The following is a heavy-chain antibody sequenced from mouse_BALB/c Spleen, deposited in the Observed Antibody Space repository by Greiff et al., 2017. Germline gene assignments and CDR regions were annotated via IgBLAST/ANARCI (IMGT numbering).Heavy chain of an antibody. D-gene: IGHD1-1*01. J-gene: IGHJ2*01. Sequence: EVQLQQSGPGLVKPSQSLSLTCTVTGYSITSDYAWNWIRQFPGNQLEWMGYISYSGSTSYNPSLKSRISITRDTSKNQFFLQLNSVTTEDTATYYCARSAIITTVVATDWGQGTTLTVSS. CDR1: GYSITSDYA. CDR2: ISYSGST. V-gene: IGHV3-2*02. CDR3: ARSAIITTVVATD.